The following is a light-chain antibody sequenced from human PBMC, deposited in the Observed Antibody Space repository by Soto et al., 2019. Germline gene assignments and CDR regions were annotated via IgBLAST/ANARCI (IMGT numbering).Light chain of an antibody. CDR3: AAWDDSLNGVV. CDR1: SSNVGSYT. CDR2: SGN. V-gene: IGLV1-44*01. Sequence: QPVLTQPPSASGTPGQRVTISCSGSSSNVGSYTVYWYQQLPGTAPKVLIYSGNRRPSGVPARFSGSKSGTSASLAISGLQSEDEADYYCAAWDDSLNGVVFGGGTKVTVL. J-gene: IGLJ2*01.